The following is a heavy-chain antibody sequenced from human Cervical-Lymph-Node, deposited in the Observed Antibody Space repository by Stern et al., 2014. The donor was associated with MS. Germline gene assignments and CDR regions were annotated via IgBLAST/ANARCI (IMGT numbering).Heavy chain of an antibody. V-gene: IGHV1-8*01. CDR3: ARAPNYDFWSGFHECWFDP. CDR1: GYIFPNYD. J-gene: IGHJ5*02. D-gene: IGHD3-3*01. CDR2: MNPNSGNT. Sequence: VQLVQSGAEVKKPGASVKVSCKASGYIFPNYDINWVRQATGQGLEWMGWMNPNSGNTGYAQKFQGRVTMTRNTSISTAYMELSSLRSEDTAVYYCARAPNYDFWSGFHECWFDPWGQGTLVTVSS.